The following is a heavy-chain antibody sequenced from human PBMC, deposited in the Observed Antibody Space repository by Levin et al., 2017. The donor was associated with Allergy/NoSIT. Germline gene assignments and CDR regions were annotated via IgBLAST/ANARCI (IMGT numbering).Heavy chain of an antibody. CDR2: IYHSGST. CDR3: ARPNGRGPNSSGWRGYFDL. Sequence: SETLSLTCAVSGGSISSSNWWSWVRQPPGKGLEWIGEIYHSGSTNYNPSLKSRVTISVDKSKNQFSLKLSSVTAADTAVYYCARPNGRGPNSSGWRGYFDLWGRGTLVTVSS. V-gene: IGHV4-4*02. J-gene: IGHJ2*01. D-gene: IGHD6-19*01. CDR1: GGSISSSNW.